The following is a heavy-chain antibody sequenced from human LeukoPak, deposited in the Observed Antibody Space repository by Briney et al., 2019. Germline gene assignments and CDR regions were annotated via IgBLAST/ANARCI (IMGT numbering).Heavy chain of an antibody. CDR3: ARAESYYHGSGIDY. CDR2: ISSNGGST. CDR1: GFTFSSYA. V-gene: IGHV3-64*01. J-gene: IGHJ4*02. D-gene: IGHD3-10*01. Sequence: PGGSLRLSCAASGFTFSSYAMHWVRQAPGKGLEYVSAISSNGGSTYYANSVKGRFTISRDNSKNTLYFQMGRLRADDMAVYYCARAESYYHGSGIDYWGQGTLVTVSS.